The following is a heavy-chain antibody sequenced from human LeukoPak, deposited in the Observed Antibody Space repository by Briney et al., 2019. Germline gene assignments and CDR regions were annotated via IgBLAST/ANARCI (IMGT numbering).Heavy chain of an antibody. V-gene: IGHV4-34*01. D-gene: IGHD3-10*01. CDR2: INHSGST. Sequence: PSETLSLTCAAYGGSLSGYYWSWIRQPPGKGLEWIGEINHSGSTNYNPSLKSRVTISVDTSKNQFSLKLSSVTAADTAVYYCARGLRIGDHGGGYWGQGTLVTVSS. CDR3: ARGLRIGDHGGGY. CDR1: GGSLSGYY. J-gene: IGHJ4*02.